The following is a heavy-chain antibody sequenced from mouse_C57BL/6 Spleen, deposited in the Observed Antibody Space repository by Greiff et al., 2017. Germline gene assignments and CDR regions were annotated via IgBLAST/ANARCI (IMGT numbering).Heavy chain of an antibody. CDR1: GYTFTSYT. J-gene: IGHJ1*03. Sequence: QVQLQQSGAELARPGASVKMSCKASGYTFTSYTMHWVKQRPGQGLEWIGYINPSSGYTKYNQKFKDKATLTADKSSSTAYMQLSSLTSEDSAVYYCAREEPYGNFYWYFDVWGTGTTVTVST. V-gene: IGHV1-4*01. CDR2: INPSSGYT. CDR3: AREEPYGNFYWYFDV. D-gene: IGHD2-1*01.